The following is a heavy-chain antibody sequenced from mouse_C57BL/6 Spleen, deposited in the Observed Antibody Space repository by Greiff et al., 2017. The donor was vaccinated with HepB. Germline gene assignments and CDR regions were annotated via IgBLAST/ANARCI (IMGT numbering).Heavy chain of an antibody. D-gene: IGHD1-1*02. J-gene: IGHJ2*01. CDR3: ASHYGREYFDY. V-gene: IGHV1-42*01. CDR2: INPSTGGT. Sequence: EVKLQESGPELVKPGASVKISCKASGYSFTGYYMNWVKQSPEKSLEWIGEINPSTGGTTYNQKFKAKATLTVDKSSSTAYMQLKSLTSEDSAVYYCASHYGREYFDYWGQGTTLTVSS. CDR1: GYSFTGYY.